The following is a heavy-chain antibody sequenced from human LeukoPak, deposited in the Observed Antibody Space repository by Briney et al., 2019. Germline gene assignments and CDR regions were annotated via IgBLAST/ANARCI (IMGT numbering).Heavy chain of an antibody. Sequence: GGSLRLSCIGTGFTFSSDAMGWVRQAPGKGLEWVSGISGSGGSTYYADSVKGRFTISRGNSKNTLYLQMNSLRVEDTAVYYCAKDRGRTWVQVANWGQGILVTVSS. J-gene: IGHJ4*02. CDR3: AKDRGRTWVQVAN. CDR2: ISGSGGST. V-gene: IGHV3-23*01. CDR1: GFTFSSDA. D-gene: IGHD2-15*01.